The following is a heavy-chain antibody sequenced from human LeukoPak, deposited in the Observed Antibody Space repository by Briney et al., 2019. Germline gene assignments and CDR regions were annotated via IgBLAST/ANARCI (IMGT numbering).Heavy chain of an antibody. CDR1: GGSISSYY. Sequence: PSETLSLTCTVSGGSISSYYWSWIRQPPGKGLEWIGYIYYSGSTNYNPSLKSRVTISVDTSKNQFSLKLSSVTAADTAVYYCARHKRRPYYLFDYWGQGTLVTVSS. D-gene: IGHD1-26*01. J-gene: IGHJ4*02. CDR3: ARHKRRPYYLFDY. V-gene: IGHV4-59*08. CDR2: IYYSGST.